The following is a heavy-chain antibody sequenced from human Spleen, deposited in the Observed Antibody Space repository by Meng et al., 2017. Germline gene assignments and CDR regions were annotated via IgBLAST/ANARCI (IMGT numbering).Heavy chain of an antibody. J-gene: IGHJ4*02. CDR2: INPSGGST. V-gene: IGHV1-46*01. CDR3: ARDPPGSGWLFDY. Sequence: ASVKVSCKASGYTFTSYYIHWVRQAPGQGLEWMGTINPSGGSTSYTQKFQGRVTMTRDTSISTAYMELSRLRSDDTAVYYCARDPPGSGWLFDYWGQGTLVTVSS. D-gene: IGHD6-19*01. CDR1: GYTFTSYY.